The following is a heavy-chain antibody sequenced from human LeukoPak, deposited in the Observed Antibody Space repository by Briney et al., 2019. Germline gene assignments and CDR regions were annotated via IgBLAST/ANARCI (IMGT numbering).Heavy chain of an antibody. Sequence: GASVKVSCKASGGTFISYAISWVRQAPGQGLEWMGRIIPTFGTANYAQKFQGRVTITTDESTSTAYMELSSLRSEDTAVHYCARSPMGDYDSSGYYWGQGTLVTVSS. CDR3: ARSPMGDYDSSGYY. D-gene: IGHD3-22*01. CDR2: IIPTFGTA. V-gene: IGHV1-69*05. CDR1: GGTFISYA. J-gene: IGHJ4*02.